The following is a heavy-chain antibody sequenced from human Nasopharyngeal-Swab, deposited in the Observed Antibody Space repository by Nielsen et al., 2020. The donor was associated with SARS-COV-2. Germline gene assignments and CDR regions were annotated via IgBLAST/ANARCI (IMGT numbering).Heavy chain of an antibody. J-gene: IGHJ4*02. V-gene: IGHV3-53*01. D-gene: IGHD1-26*01. CDR3: ARGIVGAIDY. Sequence: GGSLRLSCAASGFTVSSNDMSWVRQAPGKGLEWVSVIYSGGSTYYADSVKVRFTISRDNSKNTLYLQMNSLRAEDTAVYYCARGIVGAIDYWGQGTLVTVSS. CDR2: IYSGGST. CDR1: GFTVSSND.